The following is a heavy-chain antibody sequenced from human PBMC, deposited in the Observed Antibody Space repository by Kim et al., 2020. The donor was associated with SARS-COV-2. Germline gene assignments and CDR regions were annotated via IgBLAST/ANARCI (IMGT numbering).Heavy chain of an antibody. CDR3: ARGRSDYMDFDY. Sequence: KYSPNLQGRVTITRDTSASTAYMELSSLRSEDTAVYYCARGRSDYMDFDYWGQGTLVTVSS. V-gene: IGHV1-3*01. J-gene: IGHJ4*02. D-gene: IGHD3-22*01.